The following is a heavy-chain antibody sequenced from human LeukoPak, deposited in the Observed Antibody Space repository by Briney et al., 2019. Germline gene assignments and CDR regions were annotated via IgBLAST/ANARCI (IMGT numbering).Heavy chain of an antibody. CDR2: IYASGIT. J-gene: IGHJ4*02. D-gene: IGHD3-22*01. CDR1: GGSISSGSYY. V-gene: IGHV4-61*02. CDR3: ASGADSSNYFLYY. Sequence: SSETLSLTCTVSGGSISSGSYYWNWIRQPAGKGLEWIGRIYASGITNYHPSLKSRVAISVDTSKNQFSMRLSSVTAADTAVYYCASGADSSNYFLYYWGPGILVTVSS.